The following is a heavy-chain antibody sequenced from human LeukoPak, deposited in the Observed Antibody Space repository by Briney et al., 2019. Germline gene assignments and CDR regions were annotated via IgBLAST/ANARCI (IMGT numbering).Heavy chain of an antibody. CDR2: ISYDGSNK. D-gene: IGHD3-9*01. CDR1: GFTFSSYA. CDR3: ARAMWSYYDILTGYYPNFDY. V-gene: IGHV3-30-3*01. Sequence: GGSLRLSCAASGFTFSSYAMHWVRQAPGKGLEWVAVISYDGSNKYYADSVKGRFTISRDNSKNTLYLQMNSLRAEDTAVHYCARAMWSYYDILTGYYPNFDYWGQGTLVTVSS. J-gene: IGHJ4*02.